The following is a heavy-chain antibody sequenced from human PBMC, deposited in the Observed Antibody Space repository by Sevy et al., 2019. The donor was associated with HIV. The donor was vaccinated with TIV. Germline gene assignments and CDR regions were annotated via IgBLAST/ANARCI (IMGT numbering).Heavy chain of an antibody. V-gene: IGHV3-21*01. Sequence: GGSLRLSCAASGFTFSSYSMNWVRQAPGKGLEWVSSISGSSNYIYYADSVKGRFTISRDNAKNSLFLEMNNLGVEDTAVYYCTREASAAGTSFGLDVWGQGTTVTVSS. J-gene: IGHJ6*02. D-gene: IGHD6-13*01. CDR1: GFTFSSYS. CDR2: ISGSSNYI. CDR3: TREASAAGTSFGLDV.